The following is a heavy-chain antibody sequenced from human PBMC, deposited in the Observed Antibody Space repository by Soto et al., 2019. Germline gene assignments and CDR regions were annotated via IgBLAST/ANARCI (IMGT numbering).Heavy chain of an antibody. J-gene: IGHJ6*03. CDR3: ATVRILVGYFFYYMDV. V-gene: IGHV1-18*01. CDR1: GYTFTNYG. D-gene: IGHD5-18*01. CDR2: IAAYNGDT. Sequence: QVQLLQSGAEVRKPGASVKVSCKASGYTFTNYGITWVRQAPGQGLEWMGGIAAYNGDTHYTQRLQGRVTMTTDTSTSTAYMELTGLRSDDTAISYFATVRILVGYFFYYMDVWGKGTTVTVSS.